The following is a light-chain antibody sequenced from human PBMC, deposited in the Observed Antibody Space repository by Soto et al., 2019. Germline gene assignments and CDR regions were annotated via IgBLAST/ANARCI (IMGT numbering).Light chain of an antibody. Sequence: SAVTHPASLSAATGQSITISCPGTSRDVSGYDFVSWYQQHPGKAPKLIMFEVSKRPSGVSIRCYGCKSDNTASLTISGLHAEDEADYYWRSNTSSSADVFGNGTKGTV. CDR3: RSNTSSSADV. J-gene: IGLJ1*01. CDR1: SRDVSGYDF. CDR2: EVS. V-gene: IGLV2-14*01.